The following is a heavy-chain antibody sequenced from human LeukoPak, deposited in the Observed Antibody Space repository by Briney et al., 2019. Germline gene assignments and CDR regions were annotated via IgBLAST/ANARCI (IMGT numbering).Heavy chain of an antibody. J-gene: IGHJ3*02. Sequence: PSETLPLTCTVSGDSISSYYWSWIRQPPGKGLEWIGYIYYSGTTNYNPSLKSRVTISVDTSKNQFSLKLSSVTAADTAVYYCARLRAAFDIWGQGTMVTVSS. CDR1: GDSISSYY. CDR2: IYYSGTT. CDR3: ARLRAAFDI. V-gene: IGHV4-59*08.